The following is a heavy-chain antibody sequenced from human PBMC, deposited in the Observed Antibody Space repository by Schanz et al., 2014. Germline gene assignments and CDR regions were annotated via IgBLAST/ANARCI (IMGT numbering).Heavy chain of an antibody. D-gene: IGHD5-18*01. CDR3: AKYGGGYSYGFVEY. CDR2: IWYNGSNK. V-gene: IGHV3-33*08. CDR1: GFTFSSYG. Sequence: QVQLVESGGGVVQPGRSRRLSCEASGFTFSSYGMHWVRQAPGKGLEWVAVIWYNGSNKYYADSVRGRFAISRDNSKNTLYLEMNSLRAEDTAVYYCAKYGGGYSYGFVEYWGQGILVTVSS. J-gene: IGHJ4*02.